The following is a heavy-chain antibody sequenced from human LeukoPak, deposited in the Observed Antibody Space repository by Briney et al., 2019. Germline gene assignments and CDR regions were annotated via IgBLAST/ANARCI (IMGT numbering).Heavy chain of an antibody. CDR2: IYYSGST. CDR3: ASGPNYRAPAAAGRGRFDY. V-gene: IGHV4-39*01. CDR1: GGSISSSSYY. D-gene: IGHD6-13*01. J-gene: IGHJ4*02. Sequence: SETLSLTCTVSGGSISSSSYYWGWLRHPPGKGLEWIGSIYYSGSTYYNPTLKSRVTISVDTSKNQFSLELSCVTAADTAVYYCASGPNYRAPAAAGRGRFDYWGQGTLVTVSS.